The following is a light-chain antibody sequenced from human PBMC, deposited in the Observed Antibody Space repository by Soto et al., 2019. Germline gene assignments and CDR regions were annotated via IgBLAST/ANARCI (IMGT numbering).Light chain of an antibody. J-gene: IGKJ4*01. Sequence: EIVMTQSPATLSVSPGEGATLSCRAGQSVGSNLAWYQQKPGQAPRLLIYGASTRATGVPARFSGSGSGTEFTLSISSLQSEDFAVYYCQQYNNWPPQLTFGGGTKVDI. CDR2: GAS. V-gene: IGKV3-15*01. CDR3: QQYNNWPPQLT. CDR1: QSVGSN.